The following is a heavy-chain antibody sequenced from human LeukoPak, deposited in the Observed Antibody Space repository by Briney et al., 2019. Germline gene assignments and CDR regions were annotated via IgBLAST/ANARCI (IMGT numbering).Heavy chain of an antibody. CDR3: ARDRLSSGWFLNWFDP. CDR1: GYTFTSYA. Sequence: GASVKVSCKASGYTFTSYAMNWVRQAPGQGLEWMGWINTNTGNPTYAQGFTGRFVFSLDTSVSTAYLQISSLKAEDTAVYYCARDRLSSGWFLNWFDPWGQGTLVTVSS. D-gene: IGHD6-19*01. CDR2: INTNTGNP. V-gene: IGHV7-4-1*02. J-gene: IGHJ5*02.